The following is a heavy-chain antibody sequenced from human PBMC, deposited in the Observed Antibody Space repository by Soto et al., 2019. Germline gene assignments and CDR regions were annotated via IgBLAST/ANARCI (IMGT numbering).Heavy chain of an antibody. CDR2: IDWDDDK. CDR3: ARIRTTAGYFDY. D-gene: IGHD1-1*01. CDR1: GFPLRTNELC. J-gene: IGHJ4*02. Sequence: GFGPTLRTPAHPVTLTCTLPGFPLRTNELCVSWIRQPPGRALEWLARIDWDDDKYYSTSLKTRLTISKDSSKNQVLLTMTNMDPVDTATYYCARIRTTAGYFDYWGQGIQVTVSS. V-gene: IGHV2-70*11.